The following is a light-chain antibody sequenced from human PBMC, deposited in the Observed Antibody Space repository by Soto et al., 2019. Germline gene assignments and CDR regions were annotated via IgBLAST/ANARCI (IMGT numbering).Light chain of an antibody. J-gene: IGLJ3*02. V-gene: IGLV3-21*04. CDR3: QVWDSSSDHVV. CDR1: NIGSKN. Sequence: SYELTQPPSVSVAPGKTARITCGGNNIGSKNVHWYQQKPGQAPVLVIYHDSDRPSGIPERFSGSNSGNTATLTISRVEAGDEADYYCQVWDSSSDHVVFGGGTQLTVL. CDR2: HDS.